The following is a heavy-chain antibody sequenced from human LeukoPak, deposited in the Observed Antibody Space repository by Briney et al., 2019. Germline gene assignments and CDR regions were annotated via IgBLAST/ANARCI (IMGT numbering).Heavy chain of an antibody. J-gene: IGHJ4*02. D-gene: IGHD5-24*01. CDR3: AKDWHSRDGYN. V-gene: IGHV3-13*04. CDR1: GFTFSSYD. CDR2: IGTAGDT. Sequence: PGGSLRLSCAASGFTFSSYDMHWVRQATGKGLEWVSAIGTAGDTYYPGSVKGRFTISRENAKNSLYLQMNSLRAGDTAVYYCAKDWHSRDGYNWGQGTLVTVSS.